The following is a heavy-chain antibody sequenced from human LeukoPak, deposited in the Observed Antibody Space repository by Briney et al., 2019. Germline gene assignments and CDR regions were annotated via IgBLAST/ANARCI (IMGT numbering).Heavy chain of an antibody. D-gene: IGHD3-9*01. CDR2: IYYSGST. Sequence: PSETLSLTCTVSGGSISSYYWSWIRQPPGKGLEWIGYIYYSGSTNYNPSLKSRVTISVDASKNQFSLKLSSVTAADTAGYYCARLAIFSDYYFDYWGQGTLVTVSS. J-gene: IGHJ4*02. V-gene: IGHV4-59*08. CDR1: GGSISSYY. CDR3: ARLAIFSDYYFDY.